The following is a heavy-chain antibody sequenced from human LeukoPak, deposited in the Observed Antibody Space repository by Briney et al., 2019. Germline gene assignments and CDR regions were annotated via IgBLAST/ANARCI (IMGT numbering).Heavy chain of an antibody. D-gene: IGHD5-18*01. J-gene: IGHJ4*02. CDR3: AREVESWNYSYGIFDY. Sequence: QTLSLTCAISGDSVSSNSAAWNWIRQSPSRGLEWLGRTYYRSKWYNDYAVSVKSRITINPDTSKNQFSLQLNSVTPEDTAVYYCAREVESWNYSYGIFDYWGQGTLVTVSS. V-gene: IGHV6-1*01. CDR2: TYYRSKWYN. CDR1: GDSVSSNSAA.